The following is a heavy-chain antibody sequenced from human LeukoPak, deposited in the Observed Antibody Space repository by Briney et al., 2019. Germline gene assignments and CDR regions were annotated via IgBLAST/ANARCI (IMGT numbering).Heavy chain of an antibody. CDR1: GDSISSGSYY. D-gene: IGHD6-13*01. CDR3: ARAYSSSWYFNWFDP. CDR2: IYHSGST. Sequence: PSQTLSLTCTVSGDSISSGSYYWGWIRQPPGKGLEWIGTIYHSGSTYYNASLESRVTISVDTSKNQFSLKLSSVTAADTAVYYCARAYSSSWYFNWFDPWGQGTLVTVSS. V-gene: IGHV4-39*07. J-gene: IGHJ5*02.